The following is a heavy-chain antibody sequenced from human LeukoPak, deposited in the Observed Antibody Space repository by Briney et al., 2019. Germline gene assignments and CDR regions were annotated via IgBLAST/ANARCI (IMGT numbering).Heavy chain of an antibody. Sequence: GGSLRLSCAASGFTFDDYAMHWVRQAPGKGLEWVSGISWNSGSIGYADSVKGRFTISRDNAKNSLYLQMNSLRAEDTAVYYCARVKLHGAGTNYYYYYMDVWGKGTTVTVSS. D-gene: IGHD1/OR15-1a*01. CDR1: GFTFDDYA. V-gene: IGHV3-9*01. J-gene: IGHJ6*03. CDR3: ARVKLHGAGTNYYYYYMDV. CDR2: ISWNSGSI.